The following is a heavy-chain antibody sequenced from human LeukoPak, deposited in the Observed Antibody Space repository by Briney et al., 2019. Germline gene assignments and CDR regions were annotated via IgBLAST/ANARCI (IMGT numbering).Heavy chain of an antibody. D-gene: IGHD3-3*02. CDR1: GFTVSSNY. CDR2: IYSGGST. J-gene: IGHJ6*03. CDR3: ARLAPHYYYYYMDV. V-gene: IGHV3-53*01. Sequence: GGSLRLSCAASGFTVSSNYMSWVRQAPGKGLEWVSVIYSGGSTYYSDSVKGRFTISRDNSKNTLYLQMNSLRAEDTAVYYCARLAPHYYYYYMDVWGKGTTVTVSS.